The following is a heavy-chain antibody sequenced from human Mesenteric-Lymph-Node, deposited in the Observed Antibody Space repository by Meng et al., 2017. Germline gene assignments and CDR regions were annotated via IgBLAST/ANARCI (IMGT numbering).Heavy chain of an antibody. D-gene: IGHD5-18*01. CDR3: RALDTGVVFMDV. Sequence: GESLKISCAASGFTFSGSIMHWVRQASGKGLEWVGRIRGKANSYATEYAASVTGRFTISRDDSKNTAYLQMNSLKTEDTAVYYCRALDTGVVFMDVWGQGTTVTVSS. CDR1: GFTFSGSI. J-gene: IGHJ6*02. CDR2: IRGKANSYAT. V-gene: IGHV3-73*01.